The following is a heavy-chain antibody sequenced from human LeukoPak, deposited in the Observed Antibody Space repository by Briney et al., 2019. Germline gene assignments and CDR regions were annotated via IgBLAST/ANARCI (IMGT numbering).Heavy chain of an antibody. J-gene: IGHJ4*02. V-gene: IGHV3-23*01. CDR1: GFTFSSYA. D-gene: IGHD3-22*01. CDR2: ISGSGGST. Sequence: GGSLRLSCAASGFTFSSYAMSWVRQAPGKGLEWVSAISGSGGSTYYADSVKGRFTISRDNSKNTLYLQMNSLRAEDTAIYYCAKGRTYFYDSSGSRSYYFDYWGQGTLATVSS. CDR3: AKGRTYFYDSSGSRSYYFDY.